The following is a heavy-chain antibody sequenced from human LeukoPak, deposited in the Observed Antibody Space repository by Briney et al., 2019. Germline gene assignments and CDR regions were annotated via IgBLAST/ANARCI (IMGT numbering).Heavy chain of an antibody. CDR3: ASSRHYYYDSTGYWRYYFDD. Sequence: SETLSLTCVVYGGSFSAYYWSWIRQPPGKGLEWIGEINHSGGTNYNPSLKSRVTVSVDTSKNQFSLKLSSVTAADTALYYCASSRHYYYDSTGYWRYYFDDWGQGTLVTVPS. J-gene: IGHJ4*02. V-gene: IGHV4-34*01. D-gene: IGHD3-22*01. CDR2: INHSGGT. CDR1: GGSFSAYY.